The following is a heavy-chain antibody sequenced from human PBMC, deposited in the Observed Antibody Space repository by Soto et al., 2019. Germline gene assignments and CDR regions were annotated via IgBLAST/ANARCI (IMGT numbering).Heavy chain of an antibody. V-gene: IGHV3-30*18. CDR3: ANDFASYGPDY. CDR1: GFTFSSYG. CDR2: ISYDGSNK. D-gene: IGHD5-18*01. Sequence: GGSLRLSCAASGFTFSSYGMHWVRQAPGKGLEWVAVISYDGSNKYYADSVKGRFTISRDNSKNTLYLQMNSLRAEDTAVYYCANDFASYGPDYWGQGTLVTVSS. J-gene: IGHJ4*02.